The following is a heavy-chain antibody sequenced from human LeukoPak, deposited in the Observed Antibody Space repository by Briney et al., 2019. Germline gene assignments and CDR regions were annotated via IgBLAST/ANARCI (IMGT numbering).Heavy chain of an antibody. J-gene: IGHJ4*02. CDR1: GFTFSSYA. V-gene: IGHV3-23*01. Sequence: GGSLRLSCAASGFTFSSYAMSWVRQAPGKGLEWVSAISGSGSRSYYADSVKGRFTISRDNSKNTLYLQMNSLRAEDTALYYCAKDNQLLLDYWGQGTLVTVSS. D-gene: IGHD2-2*01. CDR2: ISGSGSRS. CDR3: AKDNQLLLDY.